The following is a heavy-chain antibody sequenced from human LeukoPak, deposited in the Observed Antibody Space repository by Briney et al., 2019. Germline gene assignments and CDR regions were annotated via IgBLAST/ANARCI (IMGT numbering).Heavy chain of an antibody. CDR2: ISYDGSNK. CDR3: AKKSGDHFHFDF. CDR1: GFTFRNYA. J-gene: IGHJ4*02. D-gene: IGHD2-21*01. Sequence: GRSLRLSCAASGFTFRNYAIHWVRQAPGKGLEWVAVISYDGSNKYYADSVKGRFTISRDNSKNTLYLQMNSLRAEDTAVYHCAKKSGDHFHFDFWGQGTLVTVSS. V-gene: IGHV3-30-3*01.